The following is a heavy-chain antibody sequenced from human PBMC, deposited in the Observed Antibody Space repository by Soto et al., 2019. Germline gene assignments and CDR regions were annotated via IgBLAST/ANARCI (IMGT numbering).Heavy chain of an antibody. CDR2: IYDSGST. D-gene: IGHD3-9*01. CDR3: APSYYAILTGHFAFDI. CDR1: GGSISHFY. Sequence: QVQLQESGPRLVKPSETLSLTCTVSGGSISHFYWSWIRQPPGKGLEWLGYIYDSGSTNYNPSLKSRVTMSMDTSKTQFSLNLSSVTAADTAVYFCAPSYYAILTGHFAFDIWGHGTMVTVSS. J-gene: IGHJ3*02. V-gene: IGHV4-59*01.